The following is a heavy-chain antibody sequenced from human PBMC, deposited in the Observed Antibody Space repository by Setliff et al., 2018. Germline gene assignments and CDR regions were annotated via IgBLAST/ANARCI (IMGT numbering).Heavy chain of an antibody. CDR1: GYTLSTSV. Sequence: ASVKVSCKASGYTLSTSVISWVRQAPGQWLEWMGWISGHTGNTYYTPKLQGRVTLTTDTSSDTAYLELTGLGSDDTAVYFCSRLVRFCTAATCQTVSGAEHWGQGTLVTVSS. D-gene: IGHD2-8*02. J-gene: IGHJ1*01. CDR2: ISGHTGNT. V-gene: IGHV1-18*01. CDR3: SRLVRFCTAATCQTVSGAEH.